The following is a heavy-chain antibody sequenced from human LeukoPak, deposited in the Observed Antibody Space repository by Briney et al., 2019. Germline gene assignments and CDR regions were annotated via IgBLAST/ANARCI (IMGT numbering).Heavy chain of an antibody. J-gene: IGHJ5*02. D-gene: IGHD3-10*01. V-gene: IGHV1-3*01. CDR1: GYTFTSYA. Sequence: GASVKVSCKASGYTFTSYAMHWVRQAPGQRLEWMGWINAGNGSTKYSQKFQGRVTITRDTSASTAYMELSSLRSEDTAVYYCARGLLWFGDPQNWFDPWGQGTLVTVSS. CDR3: ARGLLWFGDPQNWFDP. CDR2: INAGNGST.